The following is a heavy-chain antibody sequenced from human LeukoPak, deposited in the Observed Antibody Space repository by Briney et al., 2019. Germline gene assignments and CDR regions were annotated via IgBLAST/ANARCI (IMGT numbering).Heavy chain of an antibody. CDR3: ARDLTDYYELDY. CDR1: GGSISSYY. Sequence: SETLSLTCTVSGGSISSYYWNRIRQPAGKGLEWIGRIYTSGSTNYNPSLKSRVTMSVDTSKNQFSLNLISVTAADTAVYYCARDLTDYYELDYWGQGTLVTVSS. J-gene: IGHJ4*02. CDR2: IYTSGST. V-gene: IGHV4-4*07. D-gene: IGHD3-22*01.